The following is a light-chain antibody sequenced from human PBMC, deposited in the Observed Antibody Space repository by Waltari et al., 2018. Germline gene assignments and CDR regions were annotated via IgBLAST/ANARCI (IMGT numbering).Light chain of an antibody. Sequence: SSELTHDPVVSVALGQTLRLPCQGYSLRTSYASWYQVKPGQAPLLVMFGKEKRPSGVPDRISGDSSETTSSLTITGAQAEDEADYYCSSRNGRASQVVFAGGTKVTVL. V-gene: IGLV3-19*01. J-gene: IGLJ2*01. CDR3: SSRNGRASQVV. CDR2: GKE. CDR1: SLRTSY.